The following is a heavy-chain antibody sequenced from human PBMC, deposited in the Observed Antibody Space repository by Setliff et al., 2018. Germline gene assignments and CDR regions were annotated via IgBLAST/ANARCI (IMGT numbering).Heavy chain of an antibody. D-gene: IGHD3-22*01. CDR1: GYTFTSYY. CDR2: SIPMFGTT. Sequence: SVKVSCKASGYTFTSYYMHWVRQAPGQGLEWMGGSIPMFGTTNYAQNFQGRVTITADESTTTAYMELSSLRSDDTAVYYCAREKFYYDGSGYYFDYWGQGTLVTVSS. CDR3: AREKFYYDGSGYYFDY. V-gene: IGHV1-69*13. J-gene: IGHJ4*02.